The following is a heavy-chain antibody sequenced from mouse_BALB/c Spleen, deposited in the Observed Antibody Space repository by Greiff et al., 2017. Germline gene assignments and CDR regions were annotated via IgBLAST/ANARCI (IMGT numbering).Heavy chain of an antibody. CDR3: ARRGAYYGSTWFAY. D-gene: IGHD1-1*01. V-gene: IGHV2-2*02. CDR2: IWSGGST. CDR1: GFSLTSYG. Sequence: VQLQQSGPGLVQPSQSLSITCTVSGFSLTSYGVHWVRQSPGKGLEWLGGIWSGGSTDYNAAFISRLSISKDNSKSQVFFKMNSLQANDTAIYYCARRGAYYGSTWFAYWGQGTLVTVAA. J-gene: IGHJ3*01.